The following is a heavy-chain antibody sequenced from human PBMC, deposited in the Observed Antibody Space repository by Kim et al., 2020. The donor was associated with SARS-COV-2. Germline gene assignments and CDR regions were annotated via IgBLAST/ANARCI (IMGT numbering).Heavy chain of an antibody. Sequence: SETLSLTCTVSGGSISSFYWTWVRQPAGKGLEWIGRFYSSESRTYNPSLESRVTMSLDTSKNQFSLKLTSVTAADTAVYYCARGYPDSSFYFDSWGQGTLVTVSS. CDR3: ARGYPDSSFYFDS. CDR2: FYSSESR. V-gene: IGHV4-4*07. J-gene: IGHJ4*02. D-gene: IGHD3-22*01. CDR1: GGSISSFY.